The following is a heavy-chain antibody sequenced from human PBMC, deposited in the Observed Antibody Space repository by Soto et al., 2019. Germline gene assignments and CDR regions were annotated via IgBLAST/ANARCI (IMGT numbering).Heavy chain of an antibody. CDR1: GASLSRYY. D-gene: IGHD1-26*01. Sequence: QVVLQESGPGVVKPSDTLSLTRNVSGASLSRYYWSWIRQPPGKGLEWIGRIYATGDTDYNPSLKSRISMSVDMSKKQFSLTLRSVTAADTAIYYCVRDGTKNLRDRFEPWGRGILVTVSS. V-gene: IGHV4-4*07. CDR3: VRDGTKNLRDRFEP. CDR2: IYATGDT. J-gene: IGHJ5*02.